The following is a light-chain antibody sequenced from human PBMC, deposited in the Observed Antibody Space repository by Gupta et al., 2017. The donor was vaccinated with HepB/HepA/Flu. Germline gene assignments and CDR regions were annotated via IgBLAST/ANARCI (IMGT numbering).Light chain of an antibody. J-gene: IGKJ3*01. CDR3: QQRSNWPKT. CDR2: DAS. V-gene: IGKV3-11*01. Sequence: EIVLTQSPATLSLSPGERATLSCRASQSVSSFLAWYQQKPGQPPRLLISDASNRATGVPARFSGSGSGTDFTLTISSLEPEDFAVYYCQQRSNWPKTFGPGTKVDIK. CDR1: QSVSSF.